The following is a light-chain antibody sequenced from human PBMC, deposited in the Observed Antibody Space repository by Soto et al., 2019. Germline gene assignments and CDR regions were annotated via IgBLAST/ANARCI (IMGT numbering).Light chain of an antibody. J-gene: IGLJ3*02. V-gene: IGLV1-44*01. CDR1: SSNIGSNT. Sequence: QSVLTQPPSASGTPGQRVTISCSGSSSNIGSNTVNWYQQLPGTAPKLLIYSNNQRPSGVPDRFSGSKSGTSASLAISGLQSEDEAEYYCAAWEDSLNVWVFGGGTKVTVL. CDR3: AAWEDSLNVWV. CDR2: SNN.